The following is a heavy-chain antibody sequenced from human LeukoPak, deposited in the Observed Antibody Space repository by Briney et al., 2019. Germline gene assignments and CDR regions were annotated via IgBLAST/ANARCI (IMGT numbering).Heavy chain of an antibody. CDR1: GYTFTGYY. D-gene: IGHD3-10*01. CDR3: ARVFRVPYDAFDT. V-gene: IGHV1-2*06. J-gene: IGHJ3*02. Sequence: ASVKVSCKASGYTFTGYYMHWVRQAPGQGLEWMGRIDPNSGGTNYAQKFQGRVTMTRDTSISTAYMELSRLRSDDTAVYYCARVFRVPYDAFDTWGQGTMVTVSS. CDR2: IDPNSGGT.